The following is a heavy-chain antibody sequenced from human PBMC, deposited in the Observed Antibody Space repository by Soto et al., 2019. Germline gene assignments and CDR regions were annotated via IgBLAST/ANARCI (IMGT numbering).Heavy chain of an antibody. D-gene: IGHD6-13*01. Sequence: PSETLSLTCTVSGGSISSYYWSWIRQPTGKGLEWIGYIYYSGSTNYNPSLKSRVTISVDTSKNQFSLKLSSVTAADTAVYYCARRLASGSSSDNWFDPWGQGTLVTVSS. CDR3: ARRLASGSSSDNWFDP. CDR1: GGSISSYY. V-gene: IGHV4-59*08. CDR2: IYYSGST. J-gene: IGHJ5*02.